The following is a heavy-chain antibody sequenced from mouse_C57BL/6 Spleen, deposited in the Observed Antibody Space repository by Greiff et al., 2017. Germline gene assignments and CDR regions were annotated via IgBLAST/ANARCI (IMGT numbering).Heavy chain of an antibody. CDR3: TNNSLYYYGSSHWYFDV. V-gene: IGHV1-15*01. CDR2: IDPETGGT. CDR1: GYTFTDYE. J-gene: IGHJ1*03. D-gene: IGHD1-1*01. Sequence: QVQLQQSGAELVRPGASVTLSCKASGYTFTDYEMHWVKQTPVHGLEWIGAIDPETGGTAYNQKFKGKAILTADKSSSTAYMELRSLTSEDSAVYYGTNNSLYYYGSSHWYFDVWGTGTTVTVSS.